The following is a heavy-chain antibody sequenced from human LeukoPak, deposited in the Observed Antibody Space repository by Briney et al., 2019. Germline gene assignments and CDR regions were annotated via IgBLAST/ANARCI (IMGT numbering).Heavy chain of an antibody. Sequence: SETLSLTCTVSGGSISSGGYYWSWIRQPPGKGLEWIGYIYHSGSTYYNPSLKSRVTISVDRSKNQFSLKLSSVTAADTAVYYCARYCSSTSCYPYFDYWGQGTLVTVSS. J-gene: IGHJ4*02. V-gene: IGHV4-30-2*01. CDR1: GGSISSGGYY. CDR2: IYHSGST. CDR3: ARYCSSTSCYPYFDY. D-gene: IGHD2-2*01.